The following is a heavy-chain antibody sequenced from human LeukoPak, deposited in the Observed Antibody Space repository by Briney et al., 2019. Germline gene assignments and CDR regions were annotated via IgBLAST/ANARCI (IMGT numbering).Heavy chain of an antibody. CDR3: AGHGDNGSGSFDY. V-gene: IGHV4-59*08. J-gene: IGHJ4*02. CDR1: GGSISSYY. CDR2: IYYSGST. D-gene: IGHD3-10*01. Sequence: PSETLSLTCTVSGGSISSYYWSWIRQSPGKGLEWIGYIYYSGSTDYNPSLKSRVTISVDTSKNQFSLKLSSVTAADTAVYYCAGHGDNGSGSFDYWGQGTLVTVSS.